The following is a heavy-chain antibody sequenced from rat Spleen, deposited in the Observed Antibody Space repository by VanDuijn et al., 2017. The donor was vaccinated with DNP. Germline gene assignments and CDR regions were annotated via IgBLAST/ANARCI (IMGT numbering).Heavy chain of an antibody. Sequence: VLLKESGPGLVQPSQTLSLTCSVTDYSITSNYWAWIRQFPGNKMEWMGYISYSGGTGFNPSLKSRISITRDTSKNQFFLQLNSVTTEDTATYYCARGLNYGGYNYYWYFDFWGPGIMVTVSS. V-gene: IGHV3-1*01. J-gene: IGHJ1*01. CDR3: ARGLNYGGYNYYWYFDF. CDR1: DYSITSNY. D-gene: IGHD1-11*01. CDR2: ISYSGGT.